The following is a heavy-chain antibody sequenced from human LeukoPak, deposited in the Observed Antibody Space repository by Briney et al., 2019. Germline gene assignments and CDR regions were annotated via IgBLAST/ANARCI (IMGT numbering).Heavy chain of an antibody. V-gene: IGHV4-34*01. D-gene: IGHD6-19*01. CDR2: INHSGST. J-gene: IGHJ4*01. Sequence: PSETLSLTCAVYGGSFSGYYWSWIRQPPGKGLEWIGEINHSGSTNYNPSLKSRVTISVDTSKNQFSLKLSSVTAADTAVYYCARAQYMQWLHLYYFDYWGQEPWSPSPQ. CDR3: ARAQYMQWLHLYYFDY. CDR1: GGSFSGYY.